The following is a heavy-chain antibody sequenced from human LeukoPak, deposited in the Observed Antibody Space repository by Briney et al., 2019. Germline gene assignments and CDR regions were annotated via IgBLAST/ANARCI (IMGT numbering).Heavy chain of an antibody. CDR1: GFTFSSYA. CDR2: ISYDGSNK. D-gene: IGHD3-10*01. Sequence: PGGSLRLSCAASGFTFSSYAMHWVRQAPGKGLEWVAVISYDGSNKYYADSVKGRFTISRDNSKNTLYLQMNSLRAEDTAVYYCARDPDAYYYGFSVPFDYWGQGTLVTVSS. V-gene: IGHV3-30-3*01. CDR3: ARDPDAYYYGFSVPFDY. J-gene: IGHJ4*02.